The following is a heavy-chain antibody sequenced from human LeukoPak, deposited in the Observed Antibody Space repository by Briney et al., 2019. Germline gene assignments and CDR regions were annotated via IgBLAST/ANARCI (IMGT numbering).Heavy chain of an antibody. D-gene: IGHD6-13*01. CDR3: ARVLGIAAADYYFDY. Sequence: EASVKVSCKASGYTFTSYAMNWVRQAPGQGLEWMGWINTNTGNPTYAQGFTGRFVFSLDTSVSTAYLQISSLKAEDTAVYYCARVLGIAAADYYFDYWGQGTLVTVSS. J-gene: IGHJ4*02. CDR1: GYTFTSYA. V-gene: IGHV7-4-1*02. CDR2: INTNTGNP.